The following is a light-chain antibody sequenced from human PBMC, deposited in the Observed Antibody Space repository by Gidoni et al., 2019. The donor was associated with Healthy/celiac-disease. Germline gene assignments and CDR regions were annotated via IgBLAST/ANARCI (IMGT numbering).Light chain of an antibody. CDR1: QSVSSY. V-gene: IGKV3-11*01. J-gene: IGKJ4*01. CDR2: DAS. Sequence: EIVLTQSPATLSLSPGERATLSCRASQSVSSYLAWYQQKPGQAPRLLIYDASNRATGIPARFSGSGSGTNFTLIISSLEPEDFAVYYCQQRSNWRGTFGGGTKVEIK. CDR3: QQRSNWRGT.